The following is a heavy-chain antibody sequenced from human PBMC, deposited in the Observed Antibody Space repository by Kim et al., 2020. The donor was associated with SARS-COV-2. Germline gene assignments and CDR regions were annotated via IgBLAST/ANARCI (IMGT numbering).Heavy chain of an antibody. J-gene: IGHJ6*03. D-gene: IGHD6-25*01. Sequence: GESLKISCKGSGYSFTSYWIGWVRQMPGKGLEWMGIIYPGDSDTRYSPSFQGQVTISADKSISTAYLQWSSLKASDTAMYYCARHTSYFIAASLVGYMDVWGKGTTVTVSS. CDR1: GYSFTSYW. CDR2: IYPGDSDT. CDR3: ARHTSYFIAASLVGYMDV. V-gene: IGHV5-51*01.